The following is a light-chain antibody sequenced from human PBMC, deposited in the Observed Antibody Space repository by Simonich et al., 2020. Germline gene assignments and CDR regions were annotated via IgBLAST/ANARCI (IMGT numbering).Light chain of an antibody. Sequence: DIVMTQSPDSLAVSLGERATINCKSSQSVLYSSNNKNYLDWYQQKPGQPPKLLIYWASTREAGVPDRFSGSGSGTDFTLTISSLQAEDVAVYYCQQRSNWPITFGQGTRLEIK. J-gene: IGKJ5*01. CDR3: QQRSNWPIT. CDR1: QSVLYSSNNKNY. V-gene: IGKV4-1*01. CDR2: WAS.